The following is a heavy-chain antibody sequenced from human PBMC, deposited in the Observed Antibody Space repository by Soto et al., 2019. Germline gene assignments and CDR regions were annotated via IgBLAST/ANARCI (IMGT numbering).Heavy chain of an antibody. J-gene: IGHJ4*02. D-gene: IGHD4-17*01. V-gene: IGHV4-34*01. CDR3: ARGPTDYGDFGPFDY. CDR2: INHCGRT. Sequence: QVQLQQWGAGLLKPSETLSLTCAVYGGSFSGYYWSWIRQPPGKGLELIGEINHCGRTNYNPFLNSRVTISVDTSKNRFCLKLSYVTAADTAVYYCARGPTDYGDFGPFDYWGQGTLVTVSS. CDR1: GGSFSGYY.